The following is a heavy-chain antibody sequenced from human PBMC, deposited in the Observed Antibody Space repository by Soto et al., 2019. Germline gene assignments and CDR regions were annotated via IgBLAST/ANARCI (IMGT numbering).Heavy chain of an antibody. V-gene: IGHV3-15*01. CDR3: TAGIYYDILTGYHNVAY. Sequence: GGSLRLSCVASGFNLSHPWMTWVRQAAGKGLEWVGRIKSKTDGGTADYAAPVKGRATISRDDSKNTVYLQMNSLKTEDTAVYYCTAGIYYDILTGYHNVAYWGQGALVTVSS. D-gene: IGHD3-9*01. CDR1: GFNLSHPW. J-gene: IGHJ4*02. CDR2: IKSKTDGGTA.